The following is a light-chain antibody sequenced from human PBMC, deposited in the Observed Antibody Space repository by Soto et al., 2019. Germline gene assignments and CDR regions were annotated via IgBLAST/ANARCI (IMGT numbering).Light chain of an antibody. CDR3: QQRYNWPPWT. J-gene: IGKJ1*01. V-gene: IGKV3-11*01. CDR2: DAS. CDR1: QSVSDY. Sequence: EILLTQSPATLSLSPGERATLSCRASQSVSDYLAWYQQKPGQAPRLLIYDASTRATGIPARFSGSGSGTDFTLTISSLEPEDFAVYFCQQRYNWPPWTFGQGTKVDIK.